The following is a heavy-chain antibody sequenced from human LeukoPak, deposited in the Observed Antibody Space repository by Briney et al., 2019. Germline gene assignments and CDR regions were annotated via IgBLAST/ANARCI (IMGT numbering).Heavy chain of an antibody. CDR1: GFTVSSNY. V-gene: IGHV3-66*01. CDR2: IYSGGST. J-gene: IGHJ4*02. D-gene: IGHD6-13*01. CDR3: ARARIAAGCFDY. Sequence: GGSLRLSCAASGFTVSSNYMSWVRQAPGKGLEWVSVIYSGGSTYYADSVKGRFTISRDNSKNTLYLQTNSLRAEDTAVYYCARARIAAGCFDYWGQGTLVTVSS.